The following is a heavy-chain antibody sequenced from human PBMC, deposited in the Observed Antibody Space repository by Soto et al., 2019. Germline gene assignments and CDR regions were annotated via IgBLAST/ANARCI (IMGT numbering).Heavy chain of an antibody. J-gene: IGHJ5*02. D-gene: IGHD3-10*01. CDR2: IIPIFGTA. V-gene: IGHV1-69*13. Sequence: SVKVSCKASGGTFSSYAISWVRQAPGQGLEWMGGIIPIFGTANYAQKFQGRVTITADESTSTAYMELSSLRSEDTAVYYCARYYYYGSGSYPPDNWFDPWGQGTLFTVSS. CDR3: ARYYYYGSGSYPPDNWFDP. CDR1: GGTFSSYA.